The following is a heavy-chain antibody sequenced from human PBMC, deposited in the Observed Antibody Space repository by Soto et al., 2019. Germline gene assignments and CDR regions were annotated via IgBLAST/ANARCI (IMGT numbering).Heavy chain of an antibody. D-gene: IGHD3-22*01. J-gene: IGHJ4*02. CDR1: GFSFSDYY. Sequence: PGGSLRLSCAASGFSFSDYYINWVRQAPGKGLEWVGRTRNKASSYTTDYAAFVKGRFTISRDDSKNLIYLQMNSLKTEDTAVYYCAKNPGYYYDSTGYHFYYWGKGTLVTVSS. V-gene: IGHV3-72*01. CDR3: AKNPGYYYDSTGYHFYY. CDR2: TRNKASSYTT.